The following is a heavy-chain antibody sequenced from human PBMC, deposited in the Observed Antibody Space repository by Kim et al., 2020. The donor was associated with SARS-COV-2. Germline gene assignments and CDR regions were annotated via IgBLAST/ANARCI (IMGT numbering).Heavy chain of an antibody. CDR2: IGTAGDT. J-gene: IGHJ5*02. CDR3: ARGYYGSGSYYFDP. Sequence: GGSLRLSCAASGFTFSSYDMHWVRQATGKGLEWVSAIGTAGDTYYPGSVKGRFTISRENAKNSLYLQMNSLRAGDTAVYYCARGYYGSGSYYFDPWGQGTLVTVSS. V-gene: IGHV3-13*01. D-gene: IGHD3-10*01. CDR1: GFTFSSYD.